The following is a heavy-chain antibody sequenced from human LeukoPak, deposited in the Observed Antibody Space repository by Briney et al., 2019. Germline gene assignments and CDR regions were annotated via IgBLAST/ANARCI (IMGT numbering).Heavy chain of an antibody. CDR1: GYTFTSYD. D-gene: IGHD4-17*01. Sequence: GASVKVSCKASGYTFTSYDINWVRQATGQGLEWMGWMNPNSGNTGYAQKFQGRVTMTRNTSISTAYMELSSLRSEDTAVHYCARGYHDYGDYSTLYYFDYWGQGTLVTVSS. J-gene: IGHJ4*02. CDR3: ARGYHDYGDYSTLYYFDY. V-gene: IGHV1-8*01. CDR2: MNPNSGNT.